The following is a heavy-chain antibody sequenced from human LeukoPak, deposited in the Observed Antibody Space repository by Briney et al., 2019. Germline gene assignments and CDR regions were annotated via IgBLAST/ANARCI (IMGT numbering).Heavy chain of an antibody. Sequence: GGSLRLSCAASRFTSSTYSMNWVRQTPGRGLEWVSYISTSGSRIDYADSVKGRFTISRDNAKNSLYLQMNSLRAEDTAVYYCARMNYVSSGWGAPFDSWGQGTLVTVSS. D-gene: IGHD1-7*01. CDR3: ARMNYVSSGWGAPFDS. V-gene: IGHV3-48*04. CDR1: RFTSSTYS. J-gene: IGHJ4*02. CDR2: ISTSGSRI.